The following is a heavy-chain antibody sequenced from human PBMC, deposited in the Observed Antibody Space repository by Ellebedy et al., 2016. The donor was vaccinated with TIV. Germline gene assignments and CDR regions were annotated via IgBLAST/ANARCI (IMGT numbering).Heavy chain of an antibody. CDR1: GDSVSSGIYY. D-gene: IGHD6-19*01. J-gene: IGHJ4*02. Sequence: SETLSLTCTVSGDSVSSGIYYWGWIRQPPGKGLEWIGEINQSGRTNYNPSLDKGRVTISVDTSKNHFSLRLTSVTAADTAVYYCAEGRSGWYYFDYWGQGTPVTVSS. V-gene: IGHV4-39*02. CDR3: AEGRSGWYYFDY. CDR2: INQSGRT.